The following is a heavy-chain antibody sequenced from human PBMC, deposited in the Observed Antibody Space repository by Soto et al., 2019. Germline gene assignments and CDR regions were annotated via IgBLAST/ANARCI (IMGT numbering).Heavy chain of an antibody. Sequence: ASVKVSCKASGYIFTNYGISWVRQAPGQGLEWMGWISDYNGNTKYAQKFQGRVTMTTETSTRTAYMELRSLSSDDTAVYYCARDPNDIVVVPSANFYYYYYGMDIWGQGTTVTVSS. CDR3: ARDPNDIVVVPSANFYYYYYGMDI. CDR1: GYIFTNYG. D-gene: IGHD2-2*01. J-gene: IGHJ6*02. CDR2: ISDYNGNT. V-gene: IGHV1-18*01.